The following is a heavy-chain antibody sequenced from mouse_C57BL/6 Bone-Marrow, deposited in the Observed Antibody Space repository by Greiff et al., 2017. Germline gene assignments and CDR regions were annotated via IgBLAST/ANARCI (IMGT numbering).Heavy chain of an antibody. CDR2: IDPSDSYT. V-gene: IGHV1-50*01. CDR3: AREDGYYSAWFAY. CDR1: GYTFTSYW. Sequence: QVQLQQPGAELVKPGASVKLSCKASGYTFTSYWLQWVKQRPGQGLEWIGEIDPSDSYTNYNQKFKGKATLTVDTSSSTAYMQLSSLTSEDSVVYYCAREDGYYSAWFAYWGQGTLVTVSA. D-gene: IGHD2-3*01. J-gene: IGHJ3*01.